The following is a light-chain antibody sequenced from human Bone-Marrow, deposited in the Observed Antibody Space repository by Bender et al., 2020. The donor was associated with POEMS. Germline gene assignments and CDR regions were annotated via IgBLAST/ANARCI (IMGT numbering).Light chain of an antibody. CDR2: DVT. J-gene: IGLJ3*02. CDR3: AVWDDSLNGWV. CDR1: SSDVGDYNY. Sequence: QSALTQPRSVSGSPGQSVTISCTGTSSDVGDYNYVSWYQHYPGKAPRLMIYDVTKRPSGVPDRFSASKSGNTASLTISGLQAADEDDYYCAVWDDSLNGWVFGGGTKLTVL. V-gene: IGLV2-11*01.